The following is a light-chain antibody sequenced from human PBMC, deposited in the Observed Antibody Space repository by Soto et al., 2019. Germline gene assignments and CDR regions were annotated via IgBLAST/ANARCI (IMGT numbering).Light chain of an antibody. V-gene: IGKV1-5*01. CDR3: QQYTTYPYT. Sequence: DIQMTQSPSTLSASVGDRVTITCRASQSVTNWLAWYQEKPGKAPNLLIYDASRVKSGIPSRFSGSESGTELTLTISSLQPDDFATYYSQQYTTYPYTFGQGTKLEIK. CDR1: QSVTNW. J-gene: IGKJ2*01. CDR2: DAS.